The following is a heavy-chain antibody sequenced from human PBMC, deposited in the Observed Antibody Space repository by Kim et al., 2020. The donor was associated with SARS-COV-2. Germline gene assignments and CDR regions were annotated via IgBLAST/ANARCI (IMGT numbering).Heavy chain of an antibody. D-gene: IGHD3-3*01. Sequence: SETLSLTCTVSGGSISSSSYYWGWILQPPGKGLEWIGSIYYSGSTYYNPSLKSRVTISVDTSKNQFSLKLSSVTAADTAVYYCARSLGAGPSTIFGVVIIPDAFDIWGQGTMVTVSS. J-gene: IGHJ3*02. V-gene: IGHV4-39*01. CDR1: GGSISSSSYY. CDR3: ARSLGAGPSTIFGVVIIPDAFDI. CDR2: IYYSGST.